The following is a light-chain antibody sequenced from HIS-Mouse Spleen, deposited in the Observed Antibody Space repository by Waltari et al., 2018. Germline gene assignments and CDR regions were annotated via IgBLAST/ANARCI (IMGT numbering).Light chain of an antibody. J-gene: IGLJ3*02. CDR2: EGS. Sequence: QSALTQPASVSGSPGQSITISCTGTSSDVGSYNLVSWYQQHPGKAPKLMIDEGSKRPSGVSNRFSGSKSGNTASLTISGRQAEDEADYYCCSYAGSSTWVFGGGTKLTVL. CDR1: SSDVGSYNL. V-gene: IGLV2-23*01. CDR3: CSYAGSSTWV.